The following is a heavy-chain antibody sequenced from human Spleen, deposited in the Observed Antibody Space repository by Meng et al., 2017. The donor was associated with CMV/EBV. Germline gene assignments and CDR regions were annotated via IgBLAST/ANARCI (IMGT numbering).Heavy chain of an antibody. D-gene: IGHD5-18*01. Sequence: GGSLRLSCAASGFTFSSYGMHWVRQAPGKGLEWVAFIRYDGSNKYYADSVKGRFTISRDNSKNTLYLQMNSLRAEDTAVYYCASSGYSYGPYFDYWGQGTLVTVSS. CDR2: IRYDGSNK. CDR3: ASSGYSYGPYFDY. J-gene: IGHJ4*02. CDR1: GFTFSSYG. V-gene: IGHV3-30*02.